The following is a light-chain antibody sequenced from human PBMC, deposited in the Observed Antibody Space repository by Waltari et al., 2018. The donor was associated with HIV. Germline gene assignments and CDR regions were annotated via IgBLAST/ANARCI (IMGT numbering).Light chain of an antibody. CDR1: QSISSW. CDR3: QQYNTYSGM. V-gene: IGKV1-5*03. CDR2: KAS. J-gene: IGKJ1*01. Sequence: DIQMTKSPSTLSASVGDRVTISCRASQSISSWLAWYQQKPGNAPKLLIYKASTLESGVPSRFSGSGSGTEFTLTISSLQPDDFATYYCQQYNTYSGMFGQGTKVEMK.